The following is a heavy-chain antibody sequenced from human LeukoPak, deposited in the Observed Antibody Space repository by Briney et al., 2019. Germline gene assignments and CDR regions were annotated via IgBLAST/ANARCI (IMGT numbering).Heavy chain of an antibody. Sequence: SQTLSLTCTVSGDFISSGNYYWNWIRQPAGKGLEWIGRIHTSGSTNYNPPLKSRVTISVDTSKNQFSLKLSSVTAADTAVYYCARNGGGKWNFIGDWGQGALVIVSS. CDR2: IHTSGST. CDR1: GDFISSGNYY. D-gene: IGHD1-7*01. J-gene: IGHJ4*02. CDR3: ARNGGGKWNFIGD. V-gene: IGHV4-61*02.